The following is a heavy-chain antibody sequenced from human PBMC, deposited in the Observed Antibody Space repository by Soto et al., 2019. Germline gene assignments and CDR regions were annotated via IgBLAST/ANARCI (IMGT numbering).Heavy chain of an antibody. V-gene: IGHV4-34*01. Sequence: QVQLQQWGAGLLKPSETLSLTCAVYGGSFSGYYWSWIRQPPGKGLAWMGEINHSGSTNYNPSLKSRVTISVDTSKHQFSLKLSSVTAADTAVYYCARRITYYYGSGSLCWFDPWGQGTLVTVSS. J-gene: IGHJ5*02. CDR1: GGSFSGYY. D-gene: IGHD3-10*01. CDR2: INHSGST. CDR3: ARRITYYYGSGSLCWFDP.